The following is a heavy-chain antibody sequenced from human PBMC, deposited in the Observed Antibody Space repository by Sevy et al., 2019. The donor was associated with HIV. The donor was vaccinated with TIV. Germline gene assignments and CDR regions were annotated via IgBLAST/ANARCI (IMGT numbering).Heavy chain of an antibody. CDR3: AGARYDSSDSFDAFDI. CDR2: IFRSGDNT. CDR1: GFTFNNYA. D-gene: IGHD3-22*01. J-gene: IGHJ3*02. V-gene: IGHV3-23*01. Sequence: GESLKISCAASGFTFNNYAMNWVRQAPGKGLDWVSTIFRSGDNTYYADSVKGRFTISRDNSNNMVSLQMNSLRAEDAALYYCAGARYDSSDSFDAFDIWGQGTVVTVSS.